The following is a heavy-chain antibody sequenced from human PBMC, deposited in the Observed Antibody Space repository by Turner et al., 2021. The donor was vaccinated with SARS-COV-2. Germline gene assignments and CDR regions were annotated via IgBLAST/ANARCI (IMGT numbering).Heavy chain of an antibody. J-gene: IGHJ4*02. D-gene: IGHD2-21*02. CDR2: FDPEDAET. V-gene: IGHV1-24*01. CDR1: GYTLTELS. Sequence: QVQLVQSGAEVKKPGASVKVSCKVSGYTLTELSMHWVRQAPGKGLEWMGGFDPEDAETVYAQKFQGRVTMTEDTSTDTAYMELSSLRSEDTAVYYCATGYEYWGGDCSIYFWGQGTLVTVSS. CDR3: ATGYEYWGGDCSIYF.